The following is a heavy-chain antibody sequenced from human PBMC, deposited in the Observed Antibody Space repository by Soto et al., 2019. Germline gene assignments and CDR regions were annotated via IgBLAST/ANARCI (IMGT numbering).Heavy chain of an antibody. J-gene: IGHJ6*02. Sequence: ASVKVSCKASGYSFTNYAISWVRQAPGQGLEWMGWISTYNGNTNYAQKLQGRVTMTTDSSTRTVYMDLRSLRSDDTAVYYCATDPRKHLYSYYGLDVWGQGTTVTVYS. CDR1: GYSFTNYA. V-gene: IGHV1-18*04. CDR2: ISTYNGNT. CDR3: ATDPRKHLYSYYGLDV.